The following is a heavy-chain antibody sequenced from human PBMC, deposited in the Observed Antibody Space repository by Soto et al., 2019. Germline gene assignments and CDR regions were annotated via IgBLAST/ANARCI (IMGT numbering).Heavy chain of an antibody. D-gene: IGHD5-12*01. CDR3: ARDVRDGYISYCMEV. J-gene: IGHJ6*02. Sequence: SETLSLTCTVSGGSISSYYWSWIRQPPGKGLEWIGYIYYSGSTNYNPSLKSRVTISLDTSKNQFSLKLSSVTAADTPVYYCARDVRDGYISYCMEVWPQETTVTTSS. CDR1: GGSISSYY. CDR2: IYYSGST. V-gene: IGHV4-59*01.